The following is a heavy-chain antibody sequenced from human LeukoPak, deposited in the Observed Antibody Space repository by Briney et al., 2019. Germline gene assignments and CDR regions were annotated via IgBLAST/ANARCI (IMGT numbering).Heavy chain of an antibody. Sequence: GGSLRLSCAASGFTFSSYAMSWVRQAPGKGLEWVSAISGSGGSTYYADSVKGRFTISRDNSKNTLYLQMNSPRAEDTAVFYCAKDRDDYVWGSYLGAFDIWGQGTMVTVSS. V-gene: IGHV3-23*01. D-gene: IGHD3-16*01. CDR3: AKDRDDYVWGSYLGAFDI. J-gene: IGHJ3*02. CDR2: ISGSGGST. CDR1: GFTFSSYA.